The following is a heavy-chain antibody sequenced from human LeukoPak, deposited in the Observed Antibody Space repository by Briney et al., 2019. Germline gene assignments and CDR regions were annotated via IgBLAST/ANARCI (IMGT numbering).Heavy chain of an antibody. Sequence: PGGSLRLSCAASGFTFSSYGMHWVRQAPGKGLEWVAFIRYDGSNKYYADSVKGRFTISGDNSKNTLYLQMNSLRAEDTAVYYCAKWGQGVTYAFDYWGQGTLVTVSS. CDR3: AKWGQGVTYAFDY. V-gene: IGHV3-30*02. CDR1: GFTFSSYG. D-gene: IGHD2-21*02. J-gene: IGHJ4*02. CDR2: IRYDGSNK.